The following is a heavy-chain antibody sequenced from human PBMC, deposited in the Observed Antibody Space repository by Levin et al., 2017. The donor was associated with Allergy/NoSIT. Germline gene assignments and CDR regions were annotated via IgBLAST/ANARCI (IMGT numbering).Heavy chain of an antibody. J-gene: IGHJ2*01. CDR1: GYTFTGYY. Sequence: ASVKVSCKASGYTFTGYYMHWVRQAPGQGLEWMGRINPNSGGTNYAQKFQGRVTMTRDTSISTAYMELSRLRSDDTAVYYCARDRSSSSRYFDLWGRGTLVTVSS. CDR2: INPNSGGT. CDR3: ARDRSSSSRYFDL. V-gene: IGHV1-2*06. D-gene: IGHD6-6*01.